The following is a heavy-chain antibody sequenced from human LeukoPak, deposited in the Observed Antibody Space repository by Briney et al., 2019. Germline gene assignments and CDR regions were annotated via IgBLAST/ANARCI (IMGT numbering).Heavy chain of an antibody. CDR2: ISWNSGSI. V-gene: IGHV3-9*01. CDR3: AKAQMGTAYCGGDCYSTLDY. D-gene: IGHD2-21*02. CDR1: GFTFDDYA. Sequence: GGSLRLSCAASGFTFDDYAMHWVRQAPGKGLEWVSGISWNSGSIGYADSVKGRFTISRDNAKNSLYLQMNSLRAEDTALYYCAKAQMGTAYCGGDCYSTLDYWGQGTLVTVSS. J-gene: IGHJ4*02.